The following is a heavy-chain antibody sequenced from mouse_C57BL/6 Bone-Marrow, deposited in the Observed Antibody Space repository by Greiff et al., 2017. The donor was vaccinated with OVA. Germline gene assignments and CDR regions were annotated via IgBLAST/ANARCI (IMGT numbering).Heavy chain of an antibody. Sequence: QVQLQQSGPGLVAPSQSLSITCTVSGFSLTSYGVHWVRQPPGKGLEWLVVIWSDGSTTYNSALKSRLSISKDNSKSQVFLKMNSLQTDDTAMYYCAREGPYGSSPWYFDVWGTGTTVTVSS. D-gene: IGHD1-1*01. CDR3: AREGPYGSSPWYFDV. V-gene: IGHV2-6*03. CDR1: GFSLTSYG. J-gene: IGHJ1*03. CDR2: IWSDGST.